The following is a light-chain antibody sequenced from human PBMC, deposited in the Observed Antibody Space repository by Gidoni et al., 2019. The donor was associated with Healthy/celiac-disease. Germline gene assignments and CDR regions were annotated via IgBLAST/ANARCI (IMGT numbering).Light chain of an antibody. J-gene: IGKJ5*01. Sequence: IVLTHSPATLSLSAGVRATLSCRASKSVSSYLAWYQQKPGQAPRLLIYDASNRATDIPSRFSGSGSGTDFTLTISILEPEYCAVYYCQQRSNWPPLTFGQGTRLEIK. V-gene: IGKV3-11*01. CDR1: KSVSSY. CDR3: QQRSNWPPLT. CDR2: DAS.